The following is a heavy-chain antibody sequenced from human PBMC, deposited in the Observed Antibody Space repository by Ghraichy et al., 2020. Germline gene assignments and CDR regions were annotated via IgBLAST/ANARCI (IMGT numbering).Heavy chain of an antibody. CDR1: GGSFSGYY. CDR2: INHSGST. D-gene: IGHD3-3*01. J-gene: IGHJ5*02. Sequence: SETLSLTCAVYGGSFSGYYWSWIRQPPGKGLEWIGEINHSGSTNYNPSLKSRVTISVDTSKNQFSLKLSSVTAADTAVYYCARGTLRFLGPWGQGTLVTVSS. CDR3: ARGTLRFLGP. V-gene: IGHV4-34*01.